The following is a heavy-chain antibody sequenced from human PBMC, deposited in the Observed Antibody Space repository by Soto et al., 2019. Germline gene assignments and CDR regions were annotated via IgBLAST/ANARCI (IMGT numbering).Heavy chain of an antibody. D-gene: IGHD2-15*01. V-gene: IGHV1-2*02. Sequence: AAVKVSCQASGYTFTGYYMHWLRQAPGQGLEWMGWINPNSGGTNYAQKFQGRVTMTRDTSISTAYMELSRLRSDDTAVYYCANLDPGIAASEIRGQGTISTVSS. CDR3: ANLDPGIAASEI. CDR1: GYTFTGYY. CDR2: INPNSGGT. J-gene: IGHJ3*02.